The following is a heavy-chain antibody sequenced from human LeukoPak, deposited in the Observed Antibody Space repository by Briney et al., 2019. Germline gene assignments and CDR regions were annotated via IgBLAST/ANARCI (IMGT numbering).Heavy chain of an antibody. CDR1: GFTFSDYD. D-gene: IGHD3-16*01. CDR3: ACEVDAGPLGNY. CDR2: IPYDGSNK. Sequence: PRGSLRLSCAVSGFTFSDYDIHWGRQAPGQGLEWVAVIPYDGSNKYYADSVKGRFTISRDNAKNSLYLQMNSLRAEDTAVYYSACEVDAGPLGNYWGQGTLVTVSS. V-gene: IGHV3-30*03. J-gene: IGHJ4*02.